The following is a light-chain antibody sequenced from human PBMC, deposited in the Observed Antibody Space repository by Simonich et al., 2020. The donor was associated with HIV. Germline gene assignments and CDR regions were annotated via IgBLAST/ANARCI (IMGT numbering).Light chain of an antibody. Sequence: DIVMTQSPDSLVVSLGERATINCKSSQSVLYNSNNKNYLAWYQQKPGQPPNLLIYWASTRESGVPDRFSGSGSGTDFTLTISSLQAEDVAVYYCQQYYSTPLTFGPGTKVEIK. CDR1: QSVLYNSNNKNY. CDR2: WAS. CDR3: QQYYSTPLT. J-gene: IGKJ3*01. V-gene: IGKV4-1*01.